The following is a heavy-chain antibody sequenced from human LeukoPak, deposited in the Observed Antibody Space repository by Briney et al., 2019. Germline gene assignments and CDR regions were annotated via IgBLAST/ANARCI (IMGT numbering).Heavy chain of an antibody. CDR1: GFTFSDYF. CDR3: ATSQSSVAGIVGD. D-gene: IGHD6-19*01. V-gene: IGHV3-11*04. J-gene: IGHJ4*02. Sequence: GGSLRLSCAASGFTFSDYFMTWLRQAPGKGLEWVSYISGSGSNKYYADSVKGRFTIPRDNAKNSLYLQMNSLRVEDTAVYYCATSQSSVAGIVGDWGQGTLVTVSS. CDR2: ISGSGSNK.